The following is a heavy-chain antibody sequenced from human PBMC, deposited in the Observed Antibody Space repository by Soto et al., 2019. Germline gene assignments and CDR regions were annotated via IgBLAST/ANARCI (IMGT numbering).Heavy chain of an antibody. D-gene: IGHD3-10*01. J-gene: IGHJ4*02. Sequence: EVQLVESGGGLVQPGGSLRLSCAASGFTFSSYSMKWVRQAPGKGLEWVSYIISSSSTIYYADSVKGRFTISRDNAKNSLYLQINSLRAEDTAVYNCARANYYGSPGDFDYWGQGTLVTVSS. V-gene: IGHV3-48*01. CDR3: ARANYYGSPGDFDY. CDR2: IISSSSTI. CDR1: GFTFSSYS.